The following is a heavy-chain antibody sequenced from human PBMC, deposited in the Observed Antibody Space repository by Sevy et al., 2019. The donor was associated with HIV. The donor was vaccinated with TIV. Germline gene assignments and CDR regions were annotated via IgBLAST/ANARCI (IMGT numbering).Heavy chain of an antibody. J-gene: IGHJ4*02. V-gene: IGHV3-7*03. CDR3: AKDVY. CDR1: GFTFSTHW. CDR2: IKEDGSEK. Sequence: GGSLTLSCAASGFTFSTHWMSWVRQAPGKGLEWVANIKEDGSEKYYVDSVKGRFTISRVNAKNSLFLQMNSLRAEDTAVYYCAKDVYWGQGTLVTVSS.